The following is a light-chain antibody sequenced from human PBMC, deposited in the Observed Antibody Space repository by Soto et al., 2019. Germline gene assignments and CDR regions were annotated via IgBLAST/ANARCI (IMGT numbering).Light chain of an antibody. Sequence: QSALTQPRSVSGSPGQSVTISCTGTTSDVGGYNYVSWYQQHPGKAPKLMMYDVTKRPSGVPDRFSGSKSGNTASLTISGLQAEDEADYSCCSYAGDNWVFGGGTQLTVL. CDR2: DVT. CDR1: TSDVGGYNY. CDR3: CSYAGDNWV. J-gene: IGLJ3*02. V-gene: IGLV2-11*01.